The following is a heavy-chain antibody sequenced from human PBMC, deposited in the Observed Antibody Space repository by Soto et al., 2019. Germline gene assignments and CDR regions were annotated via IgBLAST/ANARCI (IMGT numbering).Heavy chain of an antibody. CDR2: ISSSSSYI. CDR3: ARALHDYGDQPVVGSVDY. V-gene: IGHV3-21*01. J-gene: IGHJ4*02. CDR1: GFTFSSYS. D-gene: IGHD4-17*01. Sequence: EVQLVESGGGLVKPGGSLRLSCAASGFTFSSYSMNWVRQAPGKGLEWVSSISSSSSYIYYADSVKGRFTISRDNAKNSXXLQMNSLRAEDTAVYYCARALHDYGDQPVVGSVDYWGQGTLVTVSS.